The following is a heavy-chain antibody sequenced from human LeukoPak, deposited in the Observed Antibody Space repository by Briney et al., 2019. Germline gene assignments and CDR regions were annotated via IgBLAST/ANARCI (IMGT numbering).Heavy chain of an antibody. D-gene: IGHD3-3*01. CDR3: ARGPTIFGVVIKPFDY. J-gene: IGHJ4*02. Sequence: SETLSLTCAVYGGSFSGYYWSWIRQPPGKGLEWIGEINHSGSTNYNPSLKSRVTISVDTSKNQFSLKLSSVTAADTAVYYCARGPTIFGVVIKPFDYWGQGTLVTVSS. CDR2: INHSGST. CDR1: GGSFSGYY. V-gene: IGHV4-34*01.